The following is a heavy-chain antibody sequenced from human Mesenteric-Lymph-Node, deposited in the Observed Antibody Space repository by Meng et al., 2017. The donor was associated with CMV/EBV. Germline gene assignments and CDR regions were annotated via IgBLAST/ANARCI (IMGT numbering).Heavy chain of an antibody. CDR1: GYTFTSYG. CDR3: ARDSPGNYYDRSGYYDDAFDI. D-gene: IGHD3-22*01. J-gene: IGHJ3*02. Sequence: ASVKVSCKASGYTFTSYGISWVRQAPGQGLEWMGWISAYNGNTNYAQKLQGRVTMTTDTSTSTAYMELRSLRSDDTAVYYCARDSPGNYYDRSGYYDDAFDIWGQGTMVTVSS. V-gene: IGHV1-18*01. CDR2: ISAYNGNT.